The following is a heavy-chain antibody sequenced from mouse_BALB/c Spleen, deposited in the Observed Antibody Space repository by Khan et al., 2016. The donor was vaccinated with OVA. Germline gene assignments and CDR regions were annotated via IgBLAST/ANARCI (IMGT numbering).Heavy chain of an antibody. J-gene: IGHJ3*01. CDR1: GFTFSNYA. V-gene: IGHV5-6-5*01. CDR2: ISTGGST. Sequence: EVELVESGGGLVTPGRSLKVSCAASGFTFSNYAMSWVRQTPEKRLEWVASISTGGSTYYPDSVKGRFTISRDNARNILYLQMSSLRSEDTAMYYCARDYWLVYWGQGTLVTVSA. CDR3: ARDYWLVY.